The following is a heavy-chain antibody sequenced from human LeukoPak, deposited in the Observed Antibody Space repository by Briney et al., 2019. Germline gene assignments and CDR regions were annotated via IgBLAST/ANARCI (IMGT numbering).Heavy chain of an antibody. J-gene: IGHJ4*02. D-gene: IGHD3-3*01. CDR2: ISPDSGGT. V-gene: IGHV1-2*02. CDR3: ARDSIRGVRLLDY. Sequence: ASVKVSCKASGYTFTGYYIRWVRQAPGQGPEWMGWISPDSGGTNYAQKFQGRVTVTGDSSISTAYMELSGLRSDDTAVYYCARDSIRGVRLLDYWGQGTLVTVSS. CDR1: GYTFTGYY.